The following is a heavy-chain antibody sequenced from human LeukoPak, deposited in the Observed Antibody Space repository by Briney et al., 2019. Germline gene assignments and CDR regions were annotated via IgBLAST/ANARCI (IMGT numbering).Heavy chain of an antibody. V-gene: IGHV4-59*01. D-gene: IGHD3-10*01. CDR3: ARTDPGDWFDP. CDR2: IYYSGST. CDR1: GGSISSYY. Sequence: PSETLSLTCTVSGGSISSYYWSWIRQPPGKGLEWIGYIYYSGSTNYNPSLKSRVTISVDTSKNQFSLKLSSVTAADTAVYYCARTDPGDWFDPWGQGTLVTVSS. J-gene: IGHJ5*02.